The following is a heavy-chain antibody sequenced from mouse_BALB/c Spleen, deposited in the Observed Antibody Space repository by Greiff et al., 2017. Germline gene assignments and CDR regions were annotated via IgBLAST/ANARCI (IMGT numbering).Heavy chain of an antibody. CDR2: ISYSGST. CDR1: GYSITSDYA. Sequence: DVKLQESGPGLVKPSQSLSLTCTVTGYSITSDYAWNWIRQFPGNKLEWMGYISYSGSTSYNPSLKSRISITRDTSKNQFFLQLNSVTTEDTATYYCARDYGSSYGFAYWGQGTLVTVSA. V-gene: IGHV3-2*02. D-gene: IGHD1-1*01. J-gene: IGHJ3*01. CDR3: ARDYGSSYGFAY.